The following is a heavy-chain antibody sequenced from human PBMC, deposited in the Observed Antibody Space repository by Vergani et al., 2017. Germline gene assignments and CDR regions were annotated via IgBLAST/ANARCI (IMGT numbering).Heavy chain of an antibody. CDR2: INPSGDST. V-gene: IGHV1-46*01. CDR3: AGASGSGSYGPRDY. J-gene: IGHJ4*02. Sequence: QVPLVQSGAEVKKPGASVQVSCKASGYTFTSYYMHWVRPAPGQGLEWMGIINPSGDSTSYEQKFQGRVTMTRDTYTSTVYMDLSSLRSEDTAVYYCAGASGSGSYGPRDYWGQGTLVTVSS. CDR1: GYTFTSYY. D-gene: IGHD1-26*01.